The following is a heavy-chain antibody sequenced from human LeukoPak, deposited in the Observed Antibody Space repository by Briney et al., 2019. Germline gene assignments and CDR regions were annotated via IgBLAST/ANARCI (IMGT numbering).Heavy chain of an antibody. V-gene: IGHV4-38-2*01. CDR1: GYSISSGYY. Sequence: ASETLSLTCAVSGYSISSGYYWGWIRQPPRKGLEWIGSIYHSGRTYYNPSLQRRVTISVDTPKTQFSLKLSSVTAADTAVYYCARLTLGEKYLDYWGQGTLVTVSS. J-gene: IGHJ4*02. D-gene: IGHD3-10*01. CDR3: ARLTLGEKYLDY. CDR2: IYHSGRT.